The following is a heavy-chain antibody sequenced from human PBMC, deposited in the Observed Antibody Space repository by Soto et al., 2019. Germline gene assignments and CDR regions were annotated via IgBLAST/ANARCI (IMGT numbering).Heavy chain of an antibody. D-gene: IGHD5-12*01. J-gene: IGHJ6*02. CDR1: GYSFTSYW. CDR2: IYPGDSDT. Sequence: PGESLKISCKGSGYSFTSYWIDWVRQMPGKGLEWMGIIYPGDSDTRYSPSFQGQVTISADKSISTAYLQWSSLKASDTAMYYCARHSVDIVATTLYGMDVWGQGTTVTVSS. CDR3: ARHSVDIVATTLYGMDV. V-gene: IGHV5-51*01.